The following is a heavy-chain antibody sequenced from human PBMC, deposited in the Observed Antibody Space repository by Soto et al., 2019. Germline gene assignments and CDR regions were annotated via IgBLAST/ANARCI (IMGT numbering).Heavy chain of an antibody. D-gene: IGHD2-15*01. J-gene: IGHJ4*02. CDR3: ARLGYCSGGSCPYV. CDR1: GGSISSSSYY. V-gene: IGHV4-61*05. CDR2: IYYSGST. Sequence: SETLSLTCTVSGGSISSSSYYWGWIRQPPGKGLEWIGYIYYSGSTNYNPSLKSRVTISVDTSKNQFSLKLSSVTAADTAVYYCARLGYCSGGSCPYVWGQGTLVTVSS.